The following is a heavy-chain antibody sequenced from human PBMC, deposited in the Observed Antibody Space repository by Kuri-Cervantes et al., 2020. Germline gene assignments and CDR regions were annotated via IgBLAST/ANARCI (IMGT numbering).Heavy chain of an antibody. V-gene: IGHV2-26*01. D-gene: IGHD3-22*01. Sequence: SGPTLVKPTETLTLTCTVSGFSLSNARMGVSWIRQPPGKALEWLAHIFSNDEKSYSTSLKSRLTISKDTSKSQVVLTMTNMDPVDTATYYCARIPRGYYDSSGYLNWFDPWGQGTLVTVSS. CDR3: ARIPRGYYDSSGYLNWFDP. CDR1: GFSLSNARMG. J-gene: IGHJ5*02. CDR2: IFSNDEK.